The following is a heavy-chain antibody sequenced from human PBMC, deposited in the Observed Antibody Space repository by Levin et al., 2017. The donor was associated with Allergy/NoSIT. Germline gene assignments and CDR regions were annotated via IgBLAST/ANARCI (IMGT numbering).Heavy chain of an antibody. CDR1: GFTFSSYA. CDR2: ISYDGSNK. Sequence: GGSLRLSCAASGFTFSSYAMHWVRQAPGKGLEWVAVISYDGSNKYYADSVKGRFTISRDNSKNTLYLQMNSLRAEDTAVYYCARGLSRGGSGSYRAYWGQGTLVTVSS. V-gene: IGHV3-30-3*01. CDR3: ARGLSRGGSGSYRAY. J-gene: IGHJ4*02. D-gene: IGHD3-10*01.